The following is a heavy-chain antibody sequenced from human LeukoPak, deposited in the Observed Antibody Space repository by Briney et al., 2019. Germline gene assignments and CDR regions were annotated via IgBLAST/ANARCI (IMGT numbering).Heavy chain of an antibody. Sequence: SETLSLTCTVSGGSISSYYWSWLRQPPGKGLEWLGYIYYSGSTNYNPSLKSRVTISVDTSKNQFSLKLSSVTAADTAVYYCARGPSRDYYGSDFDYWGQGTLVTVSS. CDR2: IYYSGST. D-gene: IGHD3-22*01. CDR3: ARGPSRDYYGSDFDY. CDR1: GGSISSYY. V-gene: IGHV4-59*01. J-gene: IGHJ4*02.